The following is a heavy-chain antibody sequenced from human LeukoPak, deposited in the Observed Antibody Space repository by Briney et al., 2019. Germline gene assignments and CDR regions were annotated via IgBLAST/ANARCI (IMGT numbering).Heavy chain of an antibody. CDR2: IIPTLGIA. CDR3: AGEEERGVTVAGTAFDY. J-gene: IGHJ4*02. Sequence: GASVKVSCKASGGTFSSYSISWVRQAPGQGLEWMGRIIPTLGIANYAKTFQGRVTITADKSTSTAYMELSSLRSEDTSVYYCAGEEERGVTVAGTAFDYWGEGTLVTVSS. V-gene: IGHV1-69*04. CDR1: GGTFSSYS. D-gene: IGHD6-19*01.